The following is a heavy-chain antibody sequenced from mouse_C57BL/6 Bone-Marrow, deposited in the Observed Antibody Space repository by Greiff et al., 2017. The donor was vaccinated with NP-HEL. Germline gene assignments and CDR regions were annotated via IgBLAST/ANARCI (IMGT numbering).Heavy chain of an antibody. CDR3: TYGNYYYPMDY. CDR1: GYTFTSYW. CDR2: IYPGNSDT. J-gene: IGHJ4*01. Sequence: VQLKQSGPVLARPGASVKMSCKTSGYTFTSYWMHWVKQRPGQGLEWIGAIYPGNSDTSYNQKFKGKAKLTAVISASTAYMELSSLTNEDSAVYYCTYGNYYYPMDYWGQGTSVPVSS. D-gene: IGHD2-1*01. V-gene: IGHV1-5*01.